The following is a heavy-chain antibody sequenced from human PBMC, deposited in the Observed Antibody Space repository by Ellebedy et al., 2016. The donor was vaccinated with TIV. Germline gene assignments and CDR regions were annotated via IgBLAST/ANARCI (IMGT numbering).Heavy chain of an antibody. Sequence: SETLSLTXAVYGGSFSGYYWSWIRQPPGKGLEWIGDINHSGSTYYNPSLKSRVTISVDTSKNQFSLKLSSVTAADTAVYYCARSVGATDYWGQGTLVTVSS. CDR2: INHSGST. CDR3: ARSVGATDY. V-gene: IGHV4-34*09. D-gene: IGHD1-26*01. CDR1: GGSFSGYY. J-gene: IGHJ4*02.